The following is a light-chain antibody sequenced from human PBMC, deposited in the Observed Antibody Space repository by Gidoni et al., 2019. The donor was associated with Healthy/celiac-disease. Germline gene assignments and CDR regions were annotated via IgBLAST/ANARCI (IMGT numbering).Light chain of an antibody. CDR1: QSVLYSSNNKNY. V-gene: IGKV4-1*01. CDR3: QQYYSTPQT. Sequence: DIVMTQSPDSLAVSLGERATINCKSSQSVLYSSNNKNYLAWYQQQPGPPPKLLIYWSSTRESGVPDRFSCSGSGTDFTLTISILPAEDVAVYYCQQYYSTPQTFGQGTKVEIK. CDR2: WSS. J-gene: IGKJ1*01.